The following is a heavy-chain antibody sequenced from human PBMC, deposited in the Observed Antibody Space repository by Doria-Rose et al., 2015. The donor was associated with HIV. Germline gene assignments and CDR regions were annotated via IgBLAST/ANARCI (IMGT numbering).Heavy chain of an antibody. CDR2: IYDSGAT. CDR3: ARDAGWYISGWYYLDH. Sequence: QVQLQESGPGLVKPSETLSLTCNVSNGSFSSYYWTWIRQSPGKGLEWIGYIYDSGATNYNPSLKSRVTISIDTSKNQFSLKLKSVTAADTAVYYCARDAGWYISGWYYLDHWGQGTLVTVSS. CDR1: NGSFSSYY. V-gene: IGHV4-59*01. J-gene: IGHJ4*02. D-gene: IGHD6-19*01.